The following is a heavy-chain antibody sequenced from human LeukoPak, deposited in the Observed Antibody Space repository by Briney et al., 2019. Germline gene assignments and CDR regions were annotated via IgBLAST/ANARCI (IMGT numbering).Heavy chain of an antibody. CDR1: GGSISSYY. CDR3: ARGEVGYCTGGSCYGYYYYGLDV. CDR2: IYTREST. D-gene: IGHD2-15*01. V-gene: IGHV4-4*07. J-gene: IGHJ6*02. Sequence: SETLSLTCTVSGGSISSYYWSWVRQPAGKGLEGIGRIYTRESTTYNPSLKSRVTMSVDTSKNQLSLNLTSVTAADTAVYYCARGEVGYCTGGSCYGYYYYGLDVWGQGTTVTVSS.